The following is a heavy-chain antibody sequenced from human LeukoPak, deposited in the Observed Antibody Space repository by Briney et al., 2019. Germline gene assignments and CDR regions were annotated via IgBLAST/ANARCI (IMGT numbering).Heavy chain of an antibody. CDR3: ASILRSSSGYYFDY. CDR1: GGSISSSNW. V-gene: IGHV3-66*01. J-gene: IGHJ4*02. D-gene: IGHD3-10*01. Sequence: PSETLSLTCAVSGGSISSSNWWSWVRQAPGKGLEWVSVIYSGDTTFYADSVRGKFTISRDNSKNTLYLQMNSLRAEDTAVYYCASILRSSSGYYFDYWGQGTLVTVSS. CDR2: IYSGDTT.